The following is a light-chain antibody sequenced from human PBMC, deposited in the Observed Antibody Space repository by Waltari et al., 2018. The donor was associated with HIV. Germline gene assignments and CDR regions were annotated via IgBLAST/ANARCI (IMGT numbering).Light chain of an antibody. CDR2: DAS. Sequence: EIVLTQSPATLSLSPGERATLSCRANQSISSYLAWYQHKPGQSPRLLIYDASNRATGIPARFSGSGSGTDFTLTISSLEPEDFAVYYCQQRSNWPPFTFGPGTKVDIK. V-gene: IGKV3-11*01. CDR3: QQRSNWPPFT. CDR1: QSISSY. J-gene: IGKJ3*01.